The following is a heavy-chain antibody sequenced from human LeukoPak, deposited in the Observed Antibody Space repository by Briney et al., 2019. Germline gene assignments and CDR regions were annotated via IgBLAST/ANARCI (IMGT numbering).Heavy chain of an antibody. J-gene: IGHJ6*03. CDR2: IYYSGST. D-gene: IGHD4-17*01. CDR1: GGSISSGDYY. Sequence: SQTLSLTCTVSGGSISSGDYYWSWIRQPPGKGLEWIGYIYYSGSTYYNPSLKSRVTISVDTSKNQFSLKLSSVTAADTAVYYCARGGVTTLRYYYYMDVWGKGTTVTVSS. CDR3: ARGGVTTLRYYYYMDV. V-gene: IGHV4-30-4*01.